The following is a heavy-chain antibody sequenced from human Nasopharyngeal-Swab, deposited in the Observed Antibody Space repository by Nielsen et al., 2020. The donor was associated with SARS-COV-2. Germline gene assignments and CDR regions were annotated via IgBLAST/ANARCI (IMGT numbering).Heavy chain of an antibody. Sequence: SETLSLTCAVYGGSFSGYYWSWIRQPPGKGLEWIGEINHSGSTNYNPSLKSRVTISVDTSKNQFSLKLSSVTAADTAVCYCARETQWETPDYWGQGTLVTVSS. V-gene: IGHV4-34*01. CDR3: ARETQWETPDY. D-gene: IGHD1-26*01. CDR2: INHSGST. CDR1: GGSFSGYY. J-gene: IGHJ4*02.